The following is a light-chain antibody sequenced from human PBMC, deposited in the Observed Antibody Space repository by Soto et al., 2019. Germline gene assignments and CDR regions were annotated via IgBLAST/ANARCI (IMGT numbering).Light chain of an antibody. CDR1: QSVINY. J-gene: IGKJ5*01. V-gene: IGKV3-11*01. Sequence: EIVLTQSPATLSFSPADAANLSCRASQSVINYLAWYQQKPGQAPRLPMYDASKRATGIPARFSGRGSGTDFTLTISSLEPEDFAVYYCQQRSSAINFGQGTRREIK. CDR2: DAS. CDR3: QQRSSAIN.